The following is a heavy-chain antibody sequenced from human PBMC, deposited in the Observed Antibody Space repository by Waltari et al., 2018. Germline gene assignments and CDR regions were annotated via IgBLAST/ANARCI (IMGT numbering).Heavy chain of an antibody. CDR1: GGTFSSYA. CDR2: MNPNSGNT. CDR3: AFLTTVTYNFDY. Sequence: QVQLVQSGAEVKKPGSSVKVSCKASGGTFSSYAISWVRQATGQGLEWMGWMNPNSGNTGYAQKFQGRVTITRNTSISTAYMELSSLRSEDTAVYYCAFLTTVTYNFDYWGQGTLVTVSS. D-gene: IGHD4-17*01. J-gene: IGHJ4*02. V-gene: IGHV1-8*03.